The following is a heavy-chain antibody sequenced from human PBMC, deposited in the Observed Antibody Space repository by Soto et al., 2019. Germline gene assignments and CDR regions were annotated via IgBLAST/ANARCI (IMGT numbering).Heavy chain of an antibody. V-gene: IGHV3-21*01. CDR1: GFTFRSFT. CDR2: ISSNSAYI. J-gene: IGHJ5*02. CDR3: TRDASRDSSARGWFDP. Sequence: PGGSLRLSCAASGFTFRSFTMNWVRQAPGKGLEWVSTISSNSAYIYYTDALRGRFTISRDNAKNSLHLQMNRLRAEDTAVYYCTRDASRDSSARGWFDPWGPGTPVTV. D-gene: IGHD6-13*01.